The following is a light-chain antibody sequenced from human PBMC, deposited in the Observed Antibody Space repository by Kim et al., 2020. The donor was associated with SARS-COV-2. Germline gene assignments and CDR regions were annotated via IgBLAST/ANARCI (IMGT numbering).Light chain of an antibody. CDR3: QQSYSTRYS. V-gene: IGKV1-39*01. J-gene: IGKJ2*03. CDR2: AAS. Sequence: DIQMTQSPSSLSASVGDRVNITCRASQSISSYLNWYQQKPGKAPKLLIYAASSLQSGVPSRFSGSGSGTDFTLTISSLQPEDFATYYCQQSYSTRYSFGQGTKLEI. CDR1: QSISSY.